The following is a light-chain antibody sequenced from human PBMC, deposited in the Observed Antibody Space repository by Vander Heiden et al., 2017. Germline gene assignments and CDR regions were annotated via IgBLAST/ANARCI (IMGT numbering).Light chain of an antibody. CDR2: AAS. J-gene: IGKJ4*01. Sequence: DIQLPQSASSLSASVGNSVNIPRQASQRISTYLNWYQQKPGKAPKLLIYAASSLQSGVPSRFSGSGSGTDFTLTISRLQPVDFATYVCQQSDSYPLTCGRGTKVEIK. CDR3: QQSDSYPLT. V-gene: IGKV1-39*01. CDR1: QRISTY.